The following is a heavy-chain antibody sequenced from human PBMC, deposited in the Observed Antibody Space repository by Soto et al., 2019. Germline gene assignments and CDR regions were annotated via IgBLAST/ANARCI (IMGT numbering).Heavy chain of an antibody. Sequence: QVQMVESGGGVVQPGRSLRLSCAASGFTFSTYGMHWVRQAPGKGLEWMAVIWYDGNSKDYGDSVRGRFTDSRDNSKNTFYLQVDSLRADDTAVYYCARDSSSGEGFDFWGQGTLVTVSS. J-gene: IGHJ4*02. CDR2: IWYDGNSK. CDR1: GFTFSTYG. V-gene: IGHV3-33*01. CDR3: ARDSSSGEGFDF. D-gene: IGHD7-27*01.